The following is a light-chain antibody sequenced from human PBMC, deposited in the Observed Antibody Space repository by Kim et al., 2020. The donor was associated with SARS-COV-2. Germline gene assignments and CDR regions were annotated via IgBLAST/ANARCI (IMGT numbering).Light chain of an antibody. CDR2: DAS. CDR3: QQRSNWHL. V-gene: IGKV3D-11*02. J-gene: IGKJ3*01. CDR1: QSVSSY. Sequence: EIVLTQSPATLSLSPGERATLSCRASQSVSSYLAWYQQKPGQAPRLLIYDASNRATGIPARFSGSGPGTDFTLTISSLEPEDFAVYYCQQRSNWHLFGPGTKVDIK.